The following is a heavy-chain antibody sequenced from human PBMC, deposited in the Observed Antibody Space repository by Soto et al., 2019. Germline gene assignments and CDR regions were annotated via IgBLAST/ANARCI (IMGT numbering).Heavy chain of an antibody. V-gene: IGHV3-30-3*01. J-gene: IGHJ5*01. CDR2: ISYDGSNK. CDR1: GFTFSSYA. CDR3: ARDLGGIAAAGDS. D-gene: IGHD6-13*01. Sequence: HPGGSLRLSCAASGFTFSSYAMHWVRQAPGKGLEWVAVISYDGSNKYYADSVKGRFTISRDNSKNTLYLQMNSLRAEDTAVYYYARDLGGIAAAGDSWGHGTLVTVPP.